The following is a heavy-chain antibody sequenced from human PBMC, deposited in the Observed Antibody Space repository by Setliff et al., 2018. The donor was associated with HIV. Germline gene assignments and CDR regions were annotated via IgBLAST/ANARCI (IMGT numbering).Heavy chain of an antibody. J-gene: IGHJ5*01. Sequence: SETLSLTCTVSGGSISSYYWSWIRQPPGKGLEWIGYINTSGTTNYNPSLKSRVTISVDTSKNQFSLKLSSVTAADTAVYFCARQTYYYDNSGHNWFDSWGQGTLVTVSS. CDR1: GGSISSYY. D-gene: IGHD3-22*01. CDR2: INTSGTT. CDR3: ARQTYYYDNSGHNWFDS. V-gene: IGHV4-4*09.